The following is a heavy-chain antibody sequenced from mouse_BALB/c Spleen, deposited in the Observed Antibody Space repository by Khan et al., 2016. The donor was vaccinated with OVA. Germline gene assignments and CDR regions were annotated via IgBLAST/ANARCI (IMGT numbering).Heavy chain of an antibody. D-gene: IGHD2-3*01. V-gene: IGHV5-6-3*01. Sequence: EVELVESGGGLVQPGGSLKLSCAASEFTFSNYGMSWVRQTPDKRLELVATINSNGGSTYYPDTVKGRFTISRDNGQNTLYLQMSSLRSEDTGMYYCSRDGYCETYFDYWGQGTALTVSS. CDR1: EFTFSNYG. CDR2: INSNGGST. J-gene: IGHJ2*01. CDR3: SRDGYCETYFDY.